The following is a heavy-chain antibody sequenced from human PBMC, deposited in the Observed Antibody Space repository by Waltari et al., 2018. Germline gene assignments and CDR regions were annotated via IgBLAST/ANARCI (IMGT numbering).Heavy chain of an antibody. CDR2: ISYDGRNK. V-gene: IGHV3-30-3*01. Sequence: QVKLVESGGGVVQPGRSLRLSCAASGFTFGSNGLHWVRQAPGKGLEWVAVISYDGRNKDYVDSVKGRFTVSRDRSTNTLYLQMNNLRPEDTAVYYCAREKEDVLRFLEKSPWDWNHFDYWGQGTLLTVSS. D-gene: IGHD3-3*01. CDR3: AREKEDVLRFLEKSPWDWNHFDY. J-gene: IGHJ4*02. CDR1: GFTFGSNG.